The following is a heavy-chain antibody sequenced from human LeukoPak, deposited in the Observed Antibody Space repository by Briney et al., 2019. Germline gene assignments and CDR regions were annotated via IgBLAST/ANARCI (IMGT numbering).Heavy chain of an antibody. CDR3: CPTIPDDAFDI. J-gene: IGHJ3*02. CDR1: GFTFSSYW. V-gene: IGHV3-7*01. D-gene: IGHD5-12*01. CDR2: IKQDGSEK. Sequence: GGSLRLSCAASGFTFSSYWMSWVRQAPGKGLEWVANIKQDGSEKYYVDSVKGRFTISRDNAKNSLYLQMNSLRAEDTAVYYCCPTIPDDAFDIWGQGTMVTVSS.